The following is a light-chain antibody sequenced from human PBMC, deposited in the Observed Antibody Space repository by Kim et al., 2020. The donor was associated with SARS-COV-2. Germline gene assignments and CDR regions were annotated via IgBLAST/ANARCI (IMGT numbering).Light chain of an antibody. Sequence: GKAVTNTLPRRSGSIASNYGQWYQQRPGSAPTTVIYEDNQRPSGVPDRFSGSIDSSSNSASLTISGLKTEDEADYYCQSYDSSNWVFGGGTQLTVL. CDR3: QSYDSSNWV. J-gene: IGLJ3*02. CDR1: SGSIASNY. CDR2: EDN. V-gene: IGLV6-57*03.